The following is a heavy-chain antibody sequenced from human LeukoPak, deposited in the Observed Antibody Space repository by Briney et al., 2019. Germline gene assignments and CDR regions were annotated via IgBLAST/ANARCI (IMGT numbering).Heavy chain of an antibody. CDR1: GCTFTSYG. Sequence: ASVKVSCKASGCTFTSYGISWVRQAPGQGLEWMGWISAYNGNTNYAQKLQGRVTMTTDTSTSTAYMELRSLRSDDTAVYYCARGKRFLEWLPNWFDPWGQGTLVTVSS. D-gene: IGHD3-3*01. CDR3: ARGKRFLEWLPNWFDP. V-gene: IGHV1-18*01. CDR2: ISAYNGNT. J-gene: IGHJ5*02.